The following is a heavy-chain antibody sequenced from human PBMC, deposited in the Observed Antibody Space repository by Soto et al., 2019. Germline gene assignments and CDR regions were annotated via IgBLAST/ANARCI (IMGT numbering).Heavy chain of an antibody. CDR2: ISYDGSNK. CDR3: ARDLSGGKAARVDYYCYGMDV. Sequence: GGSLRLSCAASGFTFSSYAMHWVRQAPGKGLEWVAVISYDGSNKYYADSVKDRFTISRDNSKITLYLQMNSLRAEDTAVYFCARDLSGGKAARVDYYCYGMDVWGQGTTVTVSS. D-gene: IGHD6-6*01. J-gene: IGHJ6*02. V-gene: IGHV3-30*04. CDR1: GFTFSSYA.